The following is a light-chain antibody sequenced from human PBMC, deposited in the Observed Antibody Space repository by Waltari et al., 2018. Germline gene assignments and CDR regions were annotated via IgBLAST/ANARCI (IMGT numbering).Light chain of an antibody. J-gene: IGLJ3*02. CDR3: CSYIGDSAWV. Sequence: QSALTQPASVSGSPGQSITISCTGTSSDIGYYNLVSWYQQAPGKAPKVIIYEVNKRPSGVSNRFSGSKSGNTASLTISGLQAEDEADYYCCSYIGDSAWVFGGGTKVTVL. CDR2: EVN. V-gene: IGLV2-23*02. CDR1: SSDIGYYNL.